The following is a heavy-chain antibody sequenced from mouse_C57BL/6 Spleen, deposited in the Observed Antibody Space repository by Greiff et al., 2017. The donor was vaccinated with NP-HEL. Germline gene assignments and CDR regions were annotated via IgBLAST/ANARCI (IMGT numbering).Heavy chain of an antibody. V-gene: IGHV5-16*01. CDR1: GFTFSDYY. Sequence: EVKLVESEGGLVQPGSSMKLSCTASGFTFSDYYMAWVRQVPEKGLEWVANINYDGSSTYYLDSLKSRFIISRDNAKNILYLQMSSLKSEDTATYYCARGGYDEGYYFDYWGQGTTLTVSS. CDR3: ARGGYDEGYYFDY. D-gene: IGHD2-2*01. CDR2: INYDGSST. J-gene: IGHJ2*01.